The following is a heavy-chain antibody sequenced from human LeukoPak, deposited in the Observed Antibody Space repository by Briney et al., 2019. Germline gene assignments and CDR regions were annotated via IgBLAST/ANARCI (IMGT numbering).Heavy chain of an antibody. V-gene: IGHV3-30*02. D-gene: IGHD6-19*01. CDR3: AKEEPDHHSSGWYWSSTAVYYFGY. Sequence: PGGSLRLSCAASGFTFSSYGMYWVRQAPGKGLEWAAYIRHDGNNKHYTDSVKGRFTISRDNSKNTLYLQMNSLRAEDTAVYYCAKEEPDHHSSGWYWSSTAVYYFGYWGQGTLVTVSS. CDR2: IRHDGNNK. CDR1: GFTFSSYG. J-gene: IGHJ4*02.